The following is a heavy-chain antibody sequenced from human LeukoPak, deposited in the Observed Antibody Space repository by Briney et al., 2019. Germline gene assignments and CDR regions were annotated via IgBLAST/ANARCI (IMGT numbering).Heavy chain of an antibody. Sequence: PGGSLRLSCAASGFTFDDYGMSWVRQAPGKGLEWVSLISWDGGSTYYADSVKGRFTISRDNSKNSLYLQMNSLRTEDTALYYCAKDGRAAAEHYFDYWGQGTLVTVSS. CDR2: ISWDGGST. CDR1: GFTFDDYG. D-gene: IGHD6-13*01. V-gene: IGHV3-43*01. CDR3: AKDGRAAAEHYFDY. J-gene: IGHJ4*02.